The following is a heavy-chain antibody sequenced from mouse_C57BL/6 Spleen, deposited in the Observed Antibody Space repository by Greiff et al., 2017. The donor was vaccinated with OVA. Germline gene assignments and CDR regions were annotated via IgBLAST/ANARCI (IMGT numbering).Heavy chain of an antibody. CDR3: AREDTTVVERTWFAY. D-gene: IGHD1-1*01. CDR2: IYPRSGNT. V-gene: IGHV1-81*01. Sequence: QVQLQQSGAELARPGASVKLSCKASGYTFTSYGISWVKQRTGQGLEWIGEIYPRSGNTYYNEKFKGKATLTADKSSSTAYMELRSLTSEDSAVYFCAREDTTVVERTWFAYWGQGTLVTVSA. J-gene: IGHJ3*01. CDR1: GYTFTSYG.